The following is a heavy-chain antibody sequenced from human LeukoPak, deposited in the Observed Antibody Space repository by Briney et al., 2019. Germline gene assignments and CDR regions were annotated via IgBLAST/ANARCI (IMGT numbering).Heavy chain of an antibody. D-gene: IGHD4-17*01. CDR2: TKQDGSQK. Sequence: SGGSLRLSCAASGFTFSSYWMSWVRQAPGKGLEWVATTKQDGSQKEYVDSVKGRSTISRDNAKNSLYLQMNSLRAEDTAVYYCARDPTVTNFHDAFDIWGQGTMVTVSS. V-gene: IGHV3-7*05. CDR3: ARDPTVTNFHDAFDI. J-gene: IGHJ3*02. CDR1: GFTFSSYW.